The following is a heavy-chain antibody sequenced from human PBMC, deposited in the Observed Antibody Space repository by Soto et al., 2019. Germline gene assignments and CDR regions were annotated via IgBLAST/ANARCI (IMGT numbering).Heavy chain of an antibody. CDR3: ARLVPCGGGSCEIDY. V-gene: IGHV4-39*01. J-gene: IGHJ4*02. D-gene: IGHD2-15*01. Sequence: QLQLQESGSGLVKPSETLSLTCTVSSGSIRSSSHSWGWIRQPPGKGLEWIGTIYYSGSTYYNPTVKSRFTLSVDTSKKQFSLRLNSVTAADTAVYYCARLVPCGGGSCEIDYWGQGTLVTVSS. CDR2: IYYSGST. CDR1: SGSIRSSSHS.